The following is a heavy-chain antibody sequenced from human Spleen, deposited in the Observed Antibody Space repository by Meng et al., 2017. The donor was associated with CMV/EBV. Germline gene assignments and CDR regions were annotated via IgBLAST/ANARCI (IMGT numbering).Heavy chain of an antibody. J-gene: IGHJ4*02. Sequence: DGGSFSGYYWSWIRQPPGKGLEWIGEINHSGSTNYNPSLKSRVTISVDTSKNQFSLKLSSVTAADTAVYYCARGPLSSSGGRRFDYWGQGTLVTVSS. CDR2: INHSGST. D-gene: IGHD6-6*01. CDR3: ARGPLSSSGGRRFDY. V-gene: IGHV4-34*01. CDR1: GGSFSGYY.